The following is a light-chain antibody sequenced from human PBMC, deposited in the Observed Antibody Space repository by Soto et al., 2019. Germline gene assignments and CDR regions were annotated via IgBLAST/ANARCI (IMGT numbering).Light chain of an antibody. CDR2: RNN. V-gene: IGLV1-47*01. CDR3: GGWDDSRSGPV. CDR1: SSNIGSNY. Sequence: QSVLTQPPSASGTPGQRVNISCSGSSSNIGSNYVYWYRQFPGTAPKLLIQRNNQRTSGVPARFSGSKSGTSASLAISGLRSEDEADYYCGGWDDSRSGPVFGGGTKVTVL. J-gene: IGLJ2*01.